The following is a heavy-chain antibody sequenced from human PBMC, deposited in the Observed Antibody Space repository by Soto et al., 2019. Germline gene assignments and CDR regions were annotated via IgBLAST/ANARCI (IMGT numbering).Heavy chain of an antibody. CDR1: GGSLFGDY. V-gene: IGHV4-4*07. CDR2: INSDGNT. Sequence: PXATLSLPFTVCGGSLFGDYCTWIRQPAGGGLEWIGRINSDGNTNYSPSLKSRVTMSVDPSRKHFSLNLTSVTAADTASYFCARARRLENWFDPSGPGIQVTVSS. D-gene: IGHD5-12*01. CDR3: ARARRLENWFDP. J-gene: IGHJ5*02.